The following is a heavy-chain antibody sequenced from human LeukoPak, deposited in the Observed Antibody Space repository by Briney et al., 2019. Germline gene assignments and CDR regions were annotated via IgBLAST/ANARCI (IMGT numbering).Heavy chain of an antibody. CDR2: IKSQSNGGTT. D-gene: IGHD1-26*01. Sequence: GGSLRLSCAASGLIFKYAWMSWVRQAPGKGLEWVGRIKSQSNGGTTEYAAPVKGRFTISRDDSKDTLYLQMNSLRIEDTGIYYCAKGIVGASTDWLDPWGQGTQVTVSA. V-gene: IGHV3-15*01. CDR3: AKGIVGASTDWLDP. CDR1: GLIFKYAW. J-gene: IGHJ5*02.